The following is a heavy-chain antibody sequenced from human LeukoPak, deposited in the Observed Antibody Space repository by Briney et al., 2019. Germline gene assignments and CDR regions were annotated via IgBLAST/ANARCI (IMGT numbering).Heavy chain of an antibody. D-gene: IGHD2-8*01. CDR3: ATGVYHFDN. J-gene: IGHJ4*02. Sequence: QSGESLRLSCAASGFTFSSCWMSWIRQAPGKGLEWVANIKEDGNEKYYVYSGKGRFTISRDNAKSALYLQMNSLRADDTAVYYCATGVYHFDNWGQGTLVTVSS. CDR1: GFTFSSCW. CDR2: IKEDGNEK. V-gene: IGHV3-7*01.